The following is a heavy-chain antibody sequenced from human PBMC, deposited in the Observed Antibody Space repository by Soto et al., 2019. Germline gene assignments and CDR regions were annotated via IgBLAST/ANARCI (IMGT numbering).Heavy chain of an antibody. J-gene: IGHJ4*02. CDR1: GGSISSGDYF. CDR2: IHYTGSS. Sequence: QVQLQESGPGLVKPSQTLSLTCSVSGGSISSGDYFWSWIRQPPGKGLEWIGYIHYTGSSYFNPSLESRVSISVDTSTNQFSLRLNSVTAADTAVYYCASALVTYYFDQWGQGTLVTASS. D-gene: IGHD6-6*01. CDR3: ASALVTYYFDQ. V-gene: IGHV4-30-4*01.